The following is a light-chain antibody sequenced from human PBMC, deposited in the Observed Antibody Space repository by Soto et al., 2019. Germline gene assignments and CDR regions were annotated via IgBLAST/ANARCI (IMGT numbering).Light chain of an antibody. CDR2: EGS. V-gene: IGLV2-23*01. Sequence: QSALTQPASVSGSPGQSITISCTGTSSDVGSYNLVSWYQQHPGKAPKLMIYEGSKRPSGVSNRFSGSKSGNTASLTISGLQAEAEAAHYCCSYAGSSVFGGGTKLTVL. CDR3: CSYAGSSV. J-gene: IGLJ3*02. CDR1: SSDVGSYNL.